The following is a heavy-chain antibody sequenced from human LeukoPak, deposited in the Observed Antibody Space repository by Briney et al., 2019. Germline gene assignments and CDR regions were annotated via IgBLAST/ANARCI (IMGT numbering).Heavy chain of an antibody. V-gene: IGHV3-66*01. CDR3: AKDSSMLRGPIAIYYFDF. Sequence: GGSLRLSCAASGFTFSSNYMSWVRQAPGKGLEWVSVIYSGGSTYYSDSVKGRFTISRDNSKNTLYLQMKSLRAEDTAVYYCAKDSSMLRGPIAIYYFDFWGQGTLVTVSS. J-gene: IGHJ4*02. D-gene: IGHD3-10*01. CDR1: GFTFSSNY. CDR2: IYSGGST.